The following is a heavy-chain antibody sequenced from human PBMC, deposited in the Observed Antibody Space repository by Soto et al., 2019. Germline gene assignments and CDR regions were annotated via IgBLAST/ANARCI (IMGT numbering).Heavy chain of an antibody. V-gene: IGHV3-21*02. D-gene: IGHD3-22*01. CDR1: GFTFSSYS. Sequence: EVQLVESGGGLVKPGGSLRLSCAASGFTFSSYSMNWVRQAPGKGLEWVSSITGSSSYIYYADSVKGRFTISRDNAKNSLYLPMNSLRAEDTAVYYCARDVYYYDSSAYWAYWGQGTLVNVSS. CDR3: ARDVYYYDSSAYWAY. CDR2: ITGSSSYI. J-gene: IGHJ4*02.